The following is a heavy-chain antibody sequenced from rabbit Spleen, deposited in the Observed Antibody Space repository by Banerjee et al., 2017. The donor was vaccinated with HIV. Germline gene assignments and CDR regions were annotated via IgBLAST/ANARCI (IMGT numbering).Heavy chain of an antibody. J-gene: IGHJ4*01. CDR1: GFDFSNYG. V-gene: IGHV1S45*01. Sequence: QEQLVESGGGLVQPGGSLKLSCKASGFDFSNYGVSWVRQAPGKGLEWIGYIEPIFTGTYYASWAKGRFTISKTSSTTVTLQMTSLTAADTATYFCATDYYSYSDAGDLWGPGTLVTVS. CDR3: ATDYYSYSDAGDL. CDR2: IEPIFTGT. D-gene: IGHD6-1*01.